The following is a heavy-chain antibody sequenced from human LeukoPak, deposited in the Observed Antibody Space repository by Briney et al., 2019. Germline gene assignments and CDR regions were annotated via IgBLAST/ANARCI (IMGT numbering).Heavy chain of an antibody. Sequence: GGSLRLSCAASGFTFSSYGMSWVRQAPGKGLEWVSAISGSGGSTYYADSVKGRFTISRDNSKNTLYLQMNSLRAEDTAVYYCAKDLGSGSYRGAFDIWGQGTMVTVSS. CDR2: ISGSGGST. CDR1: GFTFSSYG. J-gene: IGHJ3*02. CDR3: AKDLGSGSYRGAFDI. V-gene: IGHV3-23*01. D-gene: IGHD3-10*01.